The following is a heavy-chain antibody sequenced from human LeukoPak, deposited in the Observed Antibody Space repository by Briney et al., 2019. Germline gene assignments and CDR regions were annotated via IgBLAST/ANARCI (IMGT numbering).Heavy chain of an antibody. CDR1: GFTVSSNY. J-gene: IGHJ4*02. D-gene: IGHD3-10*01. CDR3: ARDVEYFGPGSSYYGGVLDY. CDR2: IYSGGST. Sequence: GGSLRLSCAASGFTVSSNYMSWVRQAPGKGLEWVSVIYSGGSTYYADSVTDRFTISRDNGKNSLYLQMNSLGAEDTAVYYCARDVEYFGPGSSYYGGVLDYWGQGILVTVSS. V-gene: IGHV3-66*01.